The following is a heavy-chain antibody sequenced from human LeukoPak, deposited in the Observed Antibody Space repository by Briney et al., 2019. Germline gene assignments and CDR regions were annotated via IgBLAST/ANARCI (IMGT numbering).Heavy chain of an antibody. CDR3: ARTNLGSGWRFDY. Sequence: GRSLRLSCAASGFTFSFYGMHWVRQAPGKGLEWVAVIWYDGSNKYYTDSVKGRFTISRDNSKNTLYLQMNSLRAEDTAVYYCARTNLGSGWRFDYWGQGTLVTVSS. J-gene: IGHJ4*02. V-gene: IGHV3-33*01. CDR1: GFTFSFYG. CDR2: IWYDGSNK. D-gene: IGHD6-19*01.